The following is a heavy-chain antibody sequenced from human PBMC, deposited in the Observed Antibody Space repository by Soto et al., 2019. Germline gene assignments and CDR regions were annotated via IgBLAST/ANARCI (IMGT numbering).Heavy chain of an antibody. CDR2: MNPNSGNT. CDR3: ARVSAYYDILPGYSGDYGMDV. V-gene: IGHV1-8*01. D-gene: IGHD3-9*01. J-gene: IGHJ6*02. CDR1: GYTFTRYD. Sequence: AAVKASCKASGYTFTRYDINWVRQATGQGLEWMGWMNPNSGNTGYAQKFQGRVTMTRNTSISTAYMELSSLRCEDTAVYYCARVSAYYDILPGYSGDYGMDVWG.